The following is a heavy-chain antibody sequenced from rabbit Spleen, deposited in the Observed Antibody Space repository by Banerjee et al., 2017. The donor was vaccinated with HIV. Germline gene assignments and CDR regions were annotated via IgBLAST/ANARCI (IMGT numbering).Heavy chain of an antibody. CDR2: IDPIFGGT. Sequence: QEQLVESGGGLVQPGGSLKLSCKASGFDFSNYGVSWVRQAPGKGLEWIGYIDPIFGGTYYASGVNGRFTISSHNAQNTLFLQLNSLTAADTATYFCARETNSGWGVVSFYFNLWGQGTLVTVS. CDR3: ARETNSGWGVVSFYFNL. CDR1: GFDFSNYG. D-gene: IGHD4-1*01. J-gene: IGHJ4*01. V-gene: IGHV1S47*01.